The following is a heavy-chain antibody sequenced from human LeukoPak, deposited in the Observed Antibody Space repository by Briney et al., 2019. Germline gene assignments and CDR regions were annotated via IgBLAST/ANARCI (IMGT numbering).Heavy chain of an antibody. CDR2: FDPEDGET. Sequence: ASVKVSCKVSGYTLTELSMHWVRQAPGTGLEWMGGFDPEDGETIYAQKFQGRVTMTEDTSTDTAYMELSSLRSEDTAVYYCATDPIYFNSSGPAGYYGMDVWGQGTTVTVSS. CDR3: ATDPIYFNSSGPAGYYGMDV. V-gene: IGHV1-24*01. J-gene: IGHJ6*02. CDR1: GYTLTELS. D-gene: IGHD2/OR15-2a*01.